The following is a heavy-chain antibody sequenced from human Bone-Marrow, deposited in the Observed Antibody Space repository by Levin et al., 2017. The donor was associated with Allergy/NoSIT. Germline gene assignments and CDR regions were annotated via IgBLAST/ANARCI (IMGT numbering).Heavy chain of an antibody. CDR1: GFTFSSYS. CDR3: ARSTIFGVVMGRPYYYYGMDV. J-gene: IGHJ6*02. D-gene: IGHD3-3*01. Sequence: PGGSLRLSCAASGFTFSSYSMNWVRQAPGKGLEWVSSISSSSSYIYYADSVKGRFTISRDNAKNSLYLQMNSLRAEDTAVYYCARSTIFGVVMGRPYYYYGMDVWGQGTTVTVSS. V-gene: IGHV3-21*01. CDR2: ISSSSSYI.